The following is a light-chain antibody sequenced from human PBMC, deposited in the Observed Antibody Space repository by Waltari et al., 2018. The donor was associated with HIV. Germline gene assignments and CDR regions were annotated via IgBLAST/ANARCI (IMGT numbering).Light chain of an antibody. CDR1: SDIGGSP. J-gene: IGLJ3*02. CDR2: RDN. CDR3: AACDDILSGWV. Sequence: QSVLTQPPSASGTPGQRVTISCHGSSDIGGSPVYWYQQPPGTAPKVLIYRDNHRPSGVPDRFSGARSGNSASLDVSGLRSEDEANYFCAACDDILSGWVFGGGTKLTVL. V-gene: IGLV1-47*01.